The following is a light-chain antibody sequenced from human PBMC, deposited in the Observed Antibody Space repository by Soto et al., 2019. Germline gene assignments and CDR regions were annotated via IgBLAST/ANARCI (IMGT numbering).Light chain of an antibody. J-gene: IGKJ4*01. V-gene: IGKV3D-20*01. Sequence: EVVLTQSPASLSLSPGERATLSCGASQIVSSNYLAWYQQKPGLAPRLLIYDASTRATGVPDRFRGSGSGTDFPLTINRLEPEDSAVYYCQQYGDSPRGTFGGGTKVAIK. CDR3: QQYGDSPRGT. CDR2: DAS. CDR1: QIVSSNY.